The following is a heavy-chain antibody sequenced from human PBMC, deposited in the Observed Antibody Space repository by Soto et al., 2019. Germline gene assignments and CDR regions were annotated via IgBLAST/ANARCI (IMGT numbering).Heavy chain of an antibody. D-gene: IGHD3-9*01. V-gene: IGHV4-31*03. J-gene: IGHJ4*02. CDR1: GGSISSGGYY. CDR2: IYYSGST. Sequence: QVQLQESGPGLVKPSQTLSLTCTVSGGSISSGGYYWSWIRQHPGKGLEWIGYIYYSGSTYYNPSLKSRVTISVDTSKNQFSLKLSSVTAADTAVYYCASGTRYYDISNDPEGDYFDYWGQGTLVTVSS. CDR3: ASGTRYYDISNDPEGDYFDY.